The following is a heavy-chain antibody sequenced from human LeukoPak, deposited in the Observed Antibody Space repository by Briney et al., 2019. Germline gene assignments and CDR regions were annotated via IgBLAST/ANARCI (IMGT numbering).Heavy chain of an antibody. CDR3: ARYCSGGSCYSSRWFDP. CDR2: ISAYNGNT. Sequence: GASVKVSCKASGYTFTSYGISWVRQAPGQGLEWMGWISAYNGNTNYAQKLQGRVTMTTDTSTSTAYMELRSLRSDDTAVYYCARYCSGGSCYSSRWFDPWGQGTLVTVSS. J-gene: IGHJ5*02. V-gene: IGHV1-18*01. CDR1: GYTFTSYG. D-gene: IGHD2-15*01.